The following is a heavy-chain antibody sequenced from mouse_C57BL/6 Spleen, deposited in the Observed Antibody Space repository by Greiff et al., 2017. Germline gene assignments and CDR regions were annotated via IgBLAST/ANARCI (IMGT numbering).Heavy chain of an antibody. Sequence: QVQLQQSGPGLVQPSQSLSITCTVSGLSLTSYGVHWVRQSPGKGLEWLGVIWSGGSSDYNAAFISRLSISKDNSKSQVFFKMNSLQAAYTAIYYYARIFDGYFDYWGQGTTLTVSS. CDR3: ARIFDGYFDY. D-gene: IGHD2-3*01. CDR2: IWSGGSS. V-gene: IGHV2-2*01. CDR1: GLSLTSYG. J-gene: IGHJ2*01.